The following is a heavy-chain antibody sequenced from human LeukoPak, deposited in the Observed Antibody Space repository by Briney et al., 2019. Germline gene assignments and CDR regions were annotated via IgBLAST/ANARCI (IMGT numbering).Heavy chain of an antibody. CDR3: ARGVNYGDFDY. CDR1: GFPFSIHG. V-gene: IGHV3-23*01. J-gene: IGHJ4*02. D-gene: IGHD4-11*01. CDR2: ISSGSDYT. Sequence: GGSLRLSCAASGFPFSIHGMSWVRQAPRKGPEWVSSISSGSDYTYYADSVKGRFTIFRDNSRNTLYLEMTSLRAGDTAVYYCARGVNYGDFDYWGQGTLVTVSS.